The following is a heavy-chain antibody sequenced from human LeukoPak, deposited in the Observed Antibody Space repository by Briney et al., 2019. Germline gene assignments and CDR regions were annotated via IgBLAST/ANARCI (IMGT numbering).Heavy chain of an antibody. CDR3: TTGGGWLVL. D-gene: IGHD6-19*01. V-gene: IGHV3-15*07. Sequence: GGSLRLSCAASGFTFSNAWMNWVRQAPGKGLEWGGRIKSKTDGGTTDYAAPVKGRFTISRDDSKNTLYLQMNSLKTEDTAVYYCTTGGGWLVLWGQGTLVTVSS. CDR1: GFTFSNAW. CDR2: IKSKTDGGTT. J-gene: IGHJ4*02.